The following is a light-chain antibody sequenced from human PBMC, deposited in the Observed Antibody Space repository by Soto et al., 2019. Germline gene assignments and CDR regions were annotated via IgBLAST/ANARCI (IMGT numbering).Light chain of an antibody. CDR1: QSVGSN. CDR2: GAS. CDR3: QQYEDWPPQLT. Sequence: EIVMTQSPATLSVSPGEGATLSCRAGQSVGSNLAWYQQKPGQAPRLLIYGASTRTTGVPARFSGSGSGTECTLTISSLQSEDFAVYYCQQYEDWPPQLTFGGGTKVESK. J-gene: IGKJ4*01. V-gene: IGKV3-15*01.